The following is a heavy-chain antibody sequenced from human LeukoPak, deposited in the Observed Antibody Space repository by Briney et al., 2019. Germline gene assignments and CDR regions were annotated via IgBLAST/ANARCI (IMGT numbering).Heavy chain of an antibody. CDR3: ARSLGSGTYDG. J-gene: IGHJ4*02. Sequence: PGGSLRLSCVASGFSVGSNYMTWVRQAPGKGLEWVSCFYSGESTFYADSVQGRFTISRDISKNTVYLQMDRLRADDTAVYYCARSLGSGTYDGWGQGTLVTVSS. V-gene: IGHV3-53*01. D-gene: IGHD1-26*01. CDR2: FYSGEST. CDR1: GFSVGSNY.